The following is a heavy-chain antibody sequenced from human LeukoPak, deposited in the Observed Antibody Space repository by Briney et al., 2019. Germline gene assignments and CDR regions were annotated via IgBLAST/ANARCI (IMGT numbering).Heavy chain of an antibody. V-gene: IGHV4-34*01. Sequence: SETLSLTCAVYGGSFSGYYWSWIRQPPGEGPEWIGEINHSGSTNYNPSLKSRVTISVDTSKKQFSLKLSSVTAADTAMYYCASPWGYGSGIWGQGTLVTVSS. CDR1: GGSFSGYY. D-gene: IGHD3-10*01. J-gene: IGHJ4*02. CDR3: ASPWGYGSGI. CDR2: INHSGST.